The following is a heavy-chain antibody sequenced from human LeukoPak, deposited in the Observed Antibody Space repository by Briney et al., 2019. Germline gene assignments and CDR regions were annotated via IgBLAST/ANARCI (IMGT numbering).Heavy chain of an antibody. J-gene: IGHJ3*02. CDR3: ARALRITMVRGVVDAFDI. V-gene: IGHV4-59*01. CDR2: IYYSGST. Sequence: SETLSPTCTVSGGSISSYYWSWIRQPPGKGLEWIGYIYYSGSTNYNPSLKSRVTISVDTSKNQFSLKLSSVTAADTAVYYCARALRITMVRGVVDAFDIWGQGTMVTVSS. CDR1: GGSISSYY. D-gene: IGHD3-10*01.